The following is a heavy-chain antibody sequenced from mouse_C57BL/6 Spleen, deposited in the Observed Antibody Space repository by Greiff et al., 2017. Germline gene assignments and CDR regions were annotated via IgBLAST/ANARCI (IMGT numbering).Heavy chain of an antibody. Sequence: QVQLQQPGAELFLPLSSSPRPLPSSFYTFTIYFIHWVKQRPIQGLEWIGNIDPSDSDTHYNQKFKDKATLTVDKSSSTAYMQLSSLTSEDSAVYYCARDYGSSYWFAYWGQGTLVTVSA. J-gene: IGHJ3*01. CDR2: IDPSDSDT. CDR1: FYTFTIYF. V-gene: IGHV1-52*01. D-gene: IGHD1-1*01. CDR3: ARDYGSSYWFAY.